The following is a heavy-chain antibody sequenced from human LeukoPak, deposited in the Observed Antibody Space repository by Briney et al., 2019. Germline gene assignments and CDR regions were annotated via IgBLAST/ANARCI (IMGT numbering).Heavy chain of an antibody. V-gene: IGHV4-4*07. Sequence: MPSETLSLTCTVSGGSISSYYWSWIRQPAGKGLEWIGRIYTSGSTNYNPSLKSRVTMSVDTSKNQFSLKLSSVTAADTAVYYCARVDCSSTRCYSYFDYWGQGTLVTVPS. CDR1: GGSISSYY. J-gene: IGHJ4*02. D-gene: IGHD2-2*02. CDR3: ARVDCSSTRCYSYFDY. CDR2: IYTSGST.